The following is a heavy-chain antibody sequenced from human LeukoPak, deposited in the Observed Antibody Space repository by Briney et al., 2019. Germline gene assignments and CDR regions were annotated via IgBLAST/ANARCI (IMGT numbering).Heavy chain of an antibody. V-gene: IGHV4-61*08. CDR2: IYYSGST. D-gene: IGHD4-17*01. Sequence: SQTLSLTCTVSGYAITSGGFSWNWIRQPPGKGLEWIGYIYYSGSTNYNPSLKSRVTISVDRSRNQFSLKLSSVTAADTAVYYCARLWAQDYGDYDRWFDPWGQGTLVTVSS. CDR3: ARLWAQDYGDYDRWFDP. J-gene: IGHJ5*02. CDR1: GYAITSGGFS.